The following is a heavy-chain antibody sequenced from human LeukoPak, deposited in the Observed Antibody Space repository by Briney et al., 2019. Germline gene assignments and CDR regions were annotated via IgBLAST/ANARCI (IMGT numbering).Heavy chain of an antibody. Sequence: GRSLRLSCAASGFTFSSYGLHWVRQAPGKGLECVAVISKDGSNEHYADPGKGRFTISRDNSKSTLYLQMNSLRTEDTAVYYCVRDRGDGYNQIDYWGQGTLVTVSS. CDR1: GFTFSSYG. CDR2: ISKDGSNE. D-gene: IGHD5-24*01. V-gene: IGHV3-30*04. CDR3: VRDRGDGYNQIDY. J-gene: IGHJ4*02.